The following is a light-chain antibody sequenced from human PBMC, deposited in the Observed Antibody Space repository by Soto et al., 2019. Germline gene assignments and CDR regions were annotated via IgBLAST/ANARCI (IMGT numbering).Light chain of an antibody. Sequence: QSALTQPPSVSGAPGQRVTISCTGSSSNIGAGYDVHWYQQLPGTAPKLLIYGNSNRPSGVPDRFSGSRSATSASLTITGLQAEDEADYYCQSYDRSLSGSFFGTGTKVTVL. J-gene: IGLJ1*01. CDR1: SSNIGAGYD. CDR3: QSYDRSLSGSF. V-gene: IGLV1-40*01. CDR2: GNS.